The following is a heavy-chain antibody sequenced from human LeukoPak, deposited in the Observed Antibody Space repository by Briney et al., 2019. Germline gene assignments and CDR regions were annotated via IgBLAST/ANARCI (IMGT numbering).Heavy chain of an antibody. Sequence: RASVKVSCKASGGTFSSYAISWVRQAPGQGLEWMGGIIPIFGTANYAQKFQGRVTITADESTSTAYMELSSLRSEDTAVYYCARDGIAARYYYYMDVWGKGTTVTVSS. CDR2: IIPIFGTA. J-gene: IGHJ6*03. CDR1: GGTFSSYA. D-gene: IGHD6-6*01. V-gene: IGHV1-69*13. CDR3: ARDGIAARYYYYMDV.